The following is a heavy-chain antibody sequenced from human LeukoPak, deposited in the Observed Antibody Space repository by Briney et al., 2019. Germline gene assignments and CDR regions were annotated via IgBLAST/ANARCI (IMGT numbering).Heavy chain of an antibody. Sequence: GESLKISCKGSGYSFTSYWIGWVRQMPGKGLEWMGIIYPGDSNTRYSPSFQGQVTISADKSISTAYLQWSSLKASDTAMYYCARHRVGDYGDYVSWFDPWGQGTLVTVSS. CDR2: IYPGDSNT. D-gene: IGHD4-17*01. CDR3: ARHRVGDYGDYVSWFDP. CDR1: GYSFTSYW. V-gene: IGHV5-51*01. J-gene: IGHJ5*02.